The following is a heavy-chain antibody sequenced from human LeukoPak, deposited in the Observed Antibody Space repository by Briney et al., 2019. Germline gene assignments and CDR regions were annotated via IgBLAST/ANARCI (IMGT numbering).Heavy chain of an antibody. CDR3: AKELPYCGGDCYSLLDY. Sequence: GGSLRLSCAASGFTFSSYSMSWVRQAPGWGLEWVSLISGSGGSTYYADSVKGRFTISRDNSKNTLYLQMNSLRAEDTAIYYCAKELPYCGGDCYSLLDYWGQGTLVTVSS. D-gene: IGHD2-21*02. CDR2: ISGSGGST. J-gene: IGHJ4*02. V-gene: IGHV3-23*01. CDR1: GFTFSSYS.